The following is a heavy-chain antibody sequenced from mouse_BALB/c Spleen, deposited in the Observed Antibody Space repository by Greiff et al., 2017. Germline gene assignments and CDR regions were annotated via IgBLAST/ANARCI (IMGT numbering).Heavy chain of an antibody. CDR3: ARGNYVAY. J-gene: IGHJ3*01. Sequence: EVQLVESGAELVKPGASVKLSCTASGFNIKDTYMHWVKQRPEQGLEWIGRIDPANGNTKYDPKFQGKATITADTSSNTAYLQLSSLTSEDTAVYYCARGNYVAYWGQGTLVTVSA. CDR1: GFNIKDTY. D-gene: IGHD2-1*01. CDR2: IDPANGNT. V-gene: IGHV14-3*02.